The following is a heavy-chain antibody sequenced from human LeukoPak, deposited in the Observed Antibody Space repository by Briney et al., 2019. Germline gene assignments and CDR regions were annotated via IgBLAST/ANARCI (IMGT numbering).Heavy chain of an antibody. D-gene: IGHD3-22*01. J-gene: IGHJ4*02. CDR1: GYTFTVYF. Sequence: GASVKVFCKASGYTFTVYFMHWVRQAPGQGLDWMGWINPNSGGTNYAQKFQGRVTMTRDTSISTAYMELSRLRSDDTAVYYCARELNYDSSGYYFDYWGQGTLVTVSS. CDR3: ARELNYDSSGYYFDY. CDR2: INPNSGGT. V-gene: IGHV1-2*02.